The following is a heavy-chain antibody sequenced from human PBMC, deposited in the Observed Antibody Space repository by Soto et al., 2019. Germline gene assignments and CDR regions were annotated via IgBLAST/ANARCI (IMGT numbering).Heavy chain of an antibody. CDR1: GFTFSSYA. V-gene: IGHV3-30-3*01. Sequence: QVQLVESGGGVVQPGRSLRLSCAASGFTFSSYAMHWVRQAPGEGLEWVAVISYDGSNKYYADSVKGRFTISRDNSKNTLYLQMNSLRAEDTAVYYCARDEGPVGWHSRVGWYFDLWGRGTLVTVSS. J-gene: IGHJ2*01. CDR2: ISYDGSNK. CDR3: ARDEGPVGWHSRVGWYFDL. D-gene: IGHD1-26*01.